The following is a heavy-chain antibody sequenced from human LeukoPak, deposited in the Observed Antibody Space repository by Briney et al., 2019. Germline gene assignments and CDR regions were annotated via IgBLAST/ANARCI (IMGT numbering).Heavy chain of an antibody. V-gene: IGHV3-74*01. J-gene: IGHJ3*02. CDR3: ARPYRSGWINDGFDM. CDR2: INSDGSST. CDR1: GFTFSTYW. Sequence: PGGCLRLSCAASGFTFSTYWMHWVRQAPGKGLVWVSRINSDGSSTSYADSVKGRFTISRDNAKNTLFLHMDSLRAEDTALYYCARPYRSGWINDGFDMWGRGTRVSVSS. D-gene: IGHD6-19*01.